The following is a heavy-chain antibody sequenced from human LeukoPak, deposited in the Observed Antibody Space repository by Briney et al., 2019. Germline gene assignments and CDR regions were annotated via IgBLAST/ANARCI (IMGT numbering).Heavy chain of an antibody. CDR1: GYTFTSYY. CDR3: ARGGSGSSSSHYYYGMDV. CDR2: INPRGGSA. V-gene: IGHV1-46*01. J-gene: IGHJ6*02. D-gene: IGHD3-10*01. Sequence: VASVKVSCKASGYTFTSYYMHWVRQAPGQGLEWMGIINPRGGSANYAQKFQGRVTMTRDTSTSTVYMELSSLRSEDTAVYYCARGGSGSSSSHYYYGMDVWGQGTTVTVSS.